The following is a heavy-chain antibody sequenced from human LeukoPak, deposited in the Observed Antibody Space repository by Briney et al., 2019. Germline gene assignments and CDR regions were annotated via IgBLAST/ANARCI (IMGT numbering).Heavy chain of an antibody. V-gene: IGHV4-34*01. CDR1: GGSFSGYY. D-gene: IGHD3-16*01. CDR3: ARGRGRFDY. J-gene: IGHJ4*02. CDR2: INHSGST. Sequence: SETLSLTCAVYGGSFSGYYWIWIRQPPGKGLEWIGEINHSGSTNYHPSLKSRVTISVDTSKKQFSLKLSSVTAADTAVYYCARGRGRFDYWGQGTLVTVSS.